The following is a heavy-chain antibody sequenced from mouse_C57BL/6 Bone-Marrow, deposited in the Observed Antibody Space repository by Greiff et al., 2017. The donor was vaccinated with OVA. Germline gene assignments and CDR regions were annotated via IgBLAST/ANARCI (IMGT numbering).Heavy chain of an antibody. J-gene: IGHJ1*03. D-gene: IGHD1-1*01. Sequence: VKLVESGPGLVAPSQSLSITCTVSGFSLTSYAISWVRQPPGQGLEWLGVIWTGRGTNYNSALKSRLSISKDNSKSQVCLKMNSLQTDDTAEYYGARTPPRGSSYYGYFDVWGTGTTVTVSS. CDR2: IWTGRGT. CDR1: GFSLTSYA. V-gene: IGHV2-9-1*01. CDR3: ARTPPRGSSYYGYFDV.